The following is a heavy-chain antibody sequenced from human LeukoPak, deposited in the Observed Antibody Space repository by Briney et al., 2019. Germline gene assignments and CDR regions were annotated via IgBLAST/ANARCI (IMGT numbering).Heavy chain of an antibody. CDR1: GGSISSGGYS. J-gene: IGHJ3*02. CDR2: IYHSGST. D-gene: IGHD3-10*01. CDR3: ARGSPGAFDI. V-gene: IGHV4-30-2*01. Sequence: SQTLSLTCAVSGGSISSGGYSWSWIRQPPGKGLEWIGYIYHSGSTYYNPSLKSRVTISVDRSKNQFSLKLSSVTAADTAVYYCARGSPGAFDIWGQGTMVTVSS.